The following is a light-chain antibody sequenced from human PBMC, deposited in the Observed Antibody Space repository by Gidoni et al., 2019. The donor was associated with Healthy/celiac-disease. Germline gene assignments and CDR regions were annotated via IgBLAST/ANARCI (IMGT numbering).Light chain of an antibody. Sequence: QSVLTHPPSASGTPGQTITISCSDSTSNIGSNPVNWYQHIPGASPKLLIYSNSQRPSGVPARFAGSKSGTSASLAISDLQSEDEADYYCATWVDRLNGLTFGGGTKLTVL. CDR1: TSNIGSNP. J-gene: IGLJ2*01. V-gene: IGLV1-44*01. CDR3: ATWVDRLNGLT. CDR2: SNS.